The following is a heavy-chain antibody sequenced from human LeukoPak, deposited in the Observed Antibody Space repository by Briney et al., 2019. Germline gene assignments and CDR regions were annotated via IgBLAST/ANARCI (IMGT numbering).Heavy chain of an antibody. V-gene: IGHV3-23*01. CDR3: ARRSGIAVAGAFDY. CDR2: ISGSGDST. CDR1: GFTFSNYA. D-gene: IGHD6-19*01. Sequence: PGGSLRLSCAASGFTFSNYAMRGVRQAPGKGLEWVSGISGSGDSTYYADSVKGRFTISRDNSKNTLYLQMNSLRAEDTAVYYCARRSGIAVAGAFDYWGQGTLVTVSS. J-gene: IGHJ4*02.